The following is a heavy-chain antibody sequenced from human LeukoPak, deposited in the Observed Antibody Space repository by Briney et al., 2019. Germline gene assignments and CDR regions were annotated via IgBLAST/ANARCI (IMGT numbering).Heavy chain of an antibody. D-gene: IGHD1-26*01. CDR2: INGDGSST. Sequence: PGGSLRLSCAASGFTFSRYWMHWVRQAPGKGLVWVSRINGDGSSTSYADSVGGRFTISRDNAKNTLFLQMSSLRAEDTAMYYCARAYSGSYRGVIDYWGRGALVTVSS. CDR3: ARAYSGSYRGVIDY. J-gene: IGHJ4*02. V-gene: IGHV3-74*01. CDR1: GFTFSRYW.